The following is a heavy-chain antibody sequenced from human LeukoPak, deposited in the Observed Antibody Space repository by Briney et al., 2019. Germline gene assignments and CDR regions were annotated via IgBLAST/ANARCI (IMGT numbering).Heavy chain of an antibody. CDR2: ISASGEST. V-gene: IGHV3-23*01. Sequence: GGSPRLSCAASGFTFSSYAMSWVRQAPGKGLEWVSAISASGESTYYADSVKGRFTLSRDNSKNTLYLQMNSLRAEDTAVYYCAKRAPYSSGWYYFDYWGQGTRVTVSS. J-gene: IGHJ4*02. CDR1: GFTFSSYA. CDR3: AKRAPYSSGWYYFDY. D-gene: IGHD6-13*01.